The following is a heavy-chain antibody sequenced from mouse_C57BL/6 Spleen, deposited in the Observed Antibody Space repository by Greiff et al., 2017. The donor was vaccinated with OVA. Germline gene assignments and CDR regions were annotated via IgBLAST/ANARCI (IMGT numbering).Heavy chain of an antibody. V-gene: IGHV1-50*01. CDR1: GYTFTSYW. J-gene: IGHJ2*01. Sequence: QVQLQQPGAELVKPGASVKLSCTASGYTFTSYWMQWLKQRPGQGLEWIGEIDPSDSYTNYNQQFKGKATLTVDTSSSTAYMQLSSLTSEDSAVYYCASQRVDYWGQGTTLTVSS. CDR2: IDPSDSYT. CDR3: ASQRVDY.